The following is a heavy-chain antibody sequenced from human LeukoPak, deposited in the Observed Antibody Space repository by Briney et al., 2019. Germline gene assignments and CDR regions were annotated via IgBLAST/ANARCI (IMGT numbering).Heavy chain of an antibody. V-gene: IGHV3-43D*04. J-gene: IGHJ6*04. CDR2: ITWDGGST. Sequence: GGSLRLSCAASGPTFDDYAMHWVRQALGKGLEWVSLITWDGGSTYYADSVKGRFTISRDNNKNSLYLQMDSLRPEDTALYYCAKDRIQMGSGTYRRSLGMDVWGKGTTVTVSS. CDR3: AKDRIQMGSGTYRRSLGMDV. D-gene: IGHD3-10*01. CDR1: GPTFDDYA.